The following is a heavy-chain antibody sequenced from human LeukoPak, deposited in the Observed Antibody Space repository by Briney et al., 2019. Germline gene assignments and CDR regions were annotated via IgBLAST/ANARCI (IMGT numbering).Heavy chain of an antibody. CDR3: AKDLTYYYDISDDYLDYYYYGMDV. CDR1: GFTFSSSA. D-gene: IGHD3-22*01. CDR2: ISGNGGST. J-gene: IGHJ6*02. V-gene: IGHV3-23*01. Sequence: GGSLRLSCAASGFTFSSSAMSWVRQAPGKGLEWVSGISGNGGSTHYADSAKGRFTISRDNSKNTVDLQMNSLRAEDTAVYYCAKDLTYYYDISDDYLDYYYYGMDVWGQGTTVTVSS.